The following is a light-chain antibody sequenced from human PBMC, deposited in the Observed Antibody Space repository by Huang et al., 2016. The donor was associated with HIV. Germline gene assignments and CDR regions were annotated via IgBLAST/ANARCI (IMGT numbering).Light chain of an antibody. CDR1: QSLVYSDGNTY. V-gene: IGKV2-30*01. J-gene: IGKJ1*01. CDR2: KVS. Sequence: DVVMTQSPLSLPVTLGQPASISCRSSQSLVYSDGNTYLNWFQQRPGQSPRRLIYKVSNRDSGVPDRVSGSGSGTDFTLKISRVEAEDVGVYYCMQGIHWPPLFGQGTKVEIK. CDR3: MQGIHWPPL.